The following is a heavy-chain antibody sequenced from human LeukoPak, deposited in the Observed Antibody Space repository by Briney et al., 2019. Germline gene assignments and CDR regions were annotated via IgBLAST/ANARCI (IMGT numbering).Heavy chain of an antibody. CDR2: ISAYNGNT. J-gene: IGHJ4*02. D-gene: IGHD5-24*01. CDR1: GYTFTSYG. V-gene: IGHV1-18*01. CDR3: ARDLGWLQFPYYFDY. Sequence: ASVKVSCKASGYTFTSYGISWVRQAPGQGLEWMGWISAYNGNTNYAQKLQGRVTMTTDTSTSTAYMELRSLRSDDTAVYYCARDLGWLQFPYYFDYWGQGTLVTVSS.